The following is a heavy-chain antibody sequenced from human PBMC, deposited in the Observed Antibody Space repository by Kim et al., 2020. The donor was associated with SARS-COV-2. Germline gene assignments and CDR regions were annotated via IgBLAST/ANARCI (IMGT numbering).Heavy chain of an antibody. J-gene: IGHJ4*02. V-gene: IGHV4-34*01. D-gene: IGHD3-10*01. CDR3: AIPYGSGSYPY. Sequence: TNYNPSLKSRVTISVDTSKNQFSLKLSSVTAADTAVYYCAIPYGSGSYPYWGQGTLVTVSS. CDR2: T.